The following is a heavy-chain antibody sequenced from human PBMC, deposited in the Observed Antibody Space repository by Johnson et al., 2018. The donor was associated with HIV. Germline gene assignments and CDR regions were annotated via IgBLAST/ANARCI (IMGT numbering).Heavy chain of an antibody. J-gene: IGHJ3*02. D-gene: IGHD3-9*01. V-gene: IGHV3-15*01. Sequence: MQLVESGGGVVQPGRSLRLSCAVSGFTFSNAWMSWVRQAPGKGLEWVGRIKSKTDGGTTDYAAPVKGRFTISRDDSKNTLYLQMNSLKTEDTAVYYCTTPGYDTEDAFDIWGQGTMDTVSS. CDR3: TTPGYDTEDAFDI. CDR2: IKSKTDGGTT. CDR1: GFTFSNAW.